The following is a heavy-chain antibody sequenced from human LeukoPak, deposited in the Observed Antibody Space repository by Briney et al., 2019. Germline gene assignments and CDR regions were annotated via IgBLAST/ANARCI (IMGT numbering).Heavy chain of an antibody. V-gene: IGHV1-18*01. CDR3: ARDKGKIVVARGDY. D-gene: IGHD2-21*01. CDR1: GYTFTSYG. CDR2: ISAYNGNT. Sequence: ASVKVSCKASGYTFTSYGISWVRQAPGQGLEWMGWISAYNGNTNYAQKLQGRVIMTTDTSTSTAYMELRSLRSDDTAVYYCARDKGKIVVARGDYWGQGTLVTVSS. J-gene: IGHJ4*02.